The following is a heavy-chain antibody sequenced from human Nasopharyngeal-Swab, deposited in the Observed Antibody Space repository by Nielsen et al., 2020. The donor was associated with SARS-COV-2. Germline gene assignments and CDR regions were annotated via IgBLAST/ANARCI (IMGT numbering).Heavy chain of an antibody. Sequence: GESLKISCAASGFTFSSYAMHWVRQAPGKGLEWVAVISYDGSNKYYADSVKGRFTISRDNSKNTLYLQMNSLRAEDTAVYYCARGLPPMDVWGQGTTVTVS. V-gene: IGHV3-30-3*01. CDR1: GFTFSSYA. J-gene: IGHJ6*02. CDR3: ARGLPPMDV. CDR2: ISYDGSNK.